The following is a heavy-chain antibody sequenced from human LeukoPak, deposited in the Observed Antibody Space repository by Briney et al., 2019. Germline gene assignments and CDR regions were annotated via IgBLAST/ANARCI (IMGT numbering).Heavy chain of an antibody. CDR1: GGSISRSSYY. CDR2: IYYSGST. V-gene: IGHV4-61*05. CDR3: AKLRYGSGSLDY. D-gene: IGHD3-10*01. Sequence: PSETLSLSCTVSGGSISRSSYYWGWIRQPPGKGLEWIGYIYYSGSTNYNPSLKSRVTISVDTSKNQFSLKLSSVTAADTAVYYCAKLRYGSGSLDYWGQGTLVTVSS. J-gene: IGHJ4*02.